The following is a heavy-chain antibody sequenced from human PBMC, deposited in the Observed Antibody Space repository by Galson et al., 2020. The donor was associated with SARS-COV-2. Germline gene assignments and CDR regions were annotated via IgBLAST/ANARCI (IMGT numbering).Heavy chain of an antibody. D-gene: IGHD1-26*01. CDR1: GGSFSGYY. V-gene: IGHV4-34*01. CDR2: INHSGST. J-gene: IGHJ3*02. Sequence: SETLSLTCAVSGGSFSGYYWTWIRQPPGKGLEWIGEINHSGSTNYNPSLKSRVTISVDTSKNQFSLKLSSVTAADTAVYYCARVDPLPAGRVFDIWGQGTVVTVSS. CDR3: ARVDPLPAGRVFDI.